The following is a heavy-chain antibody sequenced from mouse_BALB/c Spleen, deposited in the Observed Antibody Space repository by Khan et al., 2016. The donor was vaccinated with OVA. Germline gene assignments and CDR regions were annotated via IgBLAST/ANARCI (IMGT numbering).Heavy chain of an antibody. V-gene: IGHV1-87*01. CDR2: IYPGDGNT. D-gene: IGHD1-1*01. CDR1: GYTFTSYW. J-gene: IGHJ2*01. CDR3: ARGGITTGYFDY. Sequence: QVQLQQSGTELARPGASVKLSCKASGYTFTSYWMQWVKQRPGQGLEWIGAIYPGDGNTRYTQKFKGKATLTADKSSSTAYMQLSSLASEDAADYYCARGGITTGYFDYWGQGTTLTVSS.